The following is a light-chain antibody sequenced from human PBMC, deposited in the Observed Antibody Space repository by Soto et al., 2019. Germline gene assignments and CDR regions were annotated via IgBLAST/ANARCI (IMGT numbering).Light chain of an antibody. CDR2: GAS. CDR3: QQYVYSPIT. Sequence: EIVLTQSPGPLSFSPGERATLSCRASQSVSSSYLAWYQQKPGQAPRLLIYGASSRATGIPDRFSGSGSGTDFTLTISRLEPEDFAVYYCQQYVYSPITFGQGTRLEIK. CDR1: QSVSSSY. J-gene: IGKJ5*01. V-gene: IGKV3-20*01.